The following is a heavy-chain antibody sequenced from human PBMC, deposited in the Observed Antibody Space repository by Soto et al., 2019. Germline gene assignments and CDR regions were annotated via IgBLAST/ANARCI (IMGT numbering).Heavy chain of an antibody. J-gene: IGHJ4*02. CDR1: GYKFASYW. CDR3: ARPSSRRYDGFDY. Sequence: PGESLKISCKGSGYKFASYWIGWVRQIPGKGLEWMGIIYPGDSHTTYSPSFQGQVTISADQFISTAYLQWSSLKASDTAMYYCARPSSRRYDGFDYWGQGNIVTVSS. V-gene: IGHV5-51*01. D-gene: IGHD1-26*01. CDR2: IYPGDSHT.